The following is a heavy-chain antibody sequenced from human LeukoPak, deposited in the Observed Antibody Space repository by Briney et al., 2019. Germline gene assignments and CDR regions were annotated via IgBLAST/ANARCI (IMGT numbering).Heavy chain of an antibody. CDR3: ARDSDWLLFDY. V-gene: IGHV3-74*01. CDR2: IHREGTTT. Sequence: GGSLRLSCAASGFTFSAYWMHWVRQVPGKGLVWVSRIHREGTTTIYADSVKGRFTISRDNGKNTLYLHMKSLRADDTAVYYCARDSDWLLFDYWGQGPLVTVSS. J-gene: IGHJ4*02. D-gene: IGHD3-9*01. CDR1: GFTFSAYW.